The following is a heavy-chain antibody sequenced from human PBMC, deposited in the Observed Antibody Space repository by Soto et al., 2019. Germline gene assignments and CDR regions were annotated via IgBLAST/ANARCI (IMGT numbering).Heavy chain of an antibody. V-gene: IGHV3-74*01. CDR2: INPDATTI. Sequence: GGSLRLSCATSGLTFSHYWIHWVRQAPGEGLVWVSRINPDATTINYADSVKGRFTVSRDNAKNTLYLQMNSLRAEDTAVYYCATAGSYRFDHWCQGTLVTVSS. D-gene: IGHD3-10*01. J-gene: IGHJ4*02. CDR1: GLTFSHYW. CDR3: ATAGSYRFDH.